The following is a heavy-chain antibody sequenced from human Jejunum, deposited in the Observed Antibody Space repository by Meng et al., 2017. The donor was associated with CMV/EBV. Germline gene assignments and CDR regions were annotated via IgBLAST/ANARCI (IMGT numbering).Heavy chain of an antibody. D-gene: IGHD2/OR15-2a*01. J-gene: IGHJ4*02. Sequence: FTFDDYAMHGVRQAPGKGLEWVSRINWKSGKMAYADSVKGRFTISRDNAKNSLYLQMDSLRTEDTALYYCAKDGRSNSDYPYFDYWGQGTLVTVSS. CDR1: FTFDDYA. CDR3: AKDGRSNSDYPYFDY. V-gene: IGHV3-9*01. CDR2: INWKSGKM.